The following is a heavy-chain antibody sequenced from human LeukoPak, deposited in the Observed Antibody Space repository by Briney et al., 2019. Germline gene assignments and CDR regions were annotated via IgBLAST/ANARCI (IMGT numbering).Heavy chain of an antibody. CDR2: ISYDGNNK. CDR3: AKQRPYLNYAPVYYFDY. Sequence: PGGSLRLSCAASGFTFSSYGMHWVRQAPGKGLEWVAVISYDGNNKYYADSVKGRFTISRDNSKNTLYLQMNSLRAEDTAVYYCAKQRPYLNYAPVYYFDYWGQGTLVTVSS. CDR1: GFTFSSYG. J-gene: IGHJ4*02. D-gene: IGHD1-7*01. V-gene: IGHV3-30*18.